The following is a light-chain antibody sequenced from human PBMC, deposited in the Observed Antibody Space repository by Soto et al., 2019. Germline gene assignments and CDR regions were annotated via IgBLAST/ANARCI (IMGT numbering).Light chain of an antibody. J-gene: IGKJ5*01. CDR1: QSFLYSSNNMNY. CDR2: WAS. V-gene: IGKV4-1*01. CDR3: QQYYSTSSIT. Sequence: DIMMTQSPDSLAFSLGERATINCKSSQSFLYSSNNMNYLAWYQQKPGQPPKLLIYWASTRESGVPGRFRGSGSGTDFTLTISSLQSEDVAVYYCQQYYSTSSITFGQGTRLEIK.